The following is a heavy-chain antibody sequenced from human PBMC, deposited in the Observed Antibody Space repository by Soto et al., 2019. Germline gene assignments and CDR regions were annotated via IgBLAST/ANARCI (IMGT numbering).Heavy chain of an antibody. CDR2: IYHSGST. V-gene: IGHV4-39*07. CDR3: TRRGSSGTPVDY. D-gene: IGHD1-26*01. Sequence: PSETLSLTCTVSGGSISNKRYYWGWIRQPPGKGLEWIGNIYHSGSTHYNPALKSRVTISVDTSKNQFSLKLKSVTAADTAVYYCTRRGSSGTPVDYWGQGTLVTVSS. J-gene: IGHJ4*02. CDR1: GGSISNKRYY.